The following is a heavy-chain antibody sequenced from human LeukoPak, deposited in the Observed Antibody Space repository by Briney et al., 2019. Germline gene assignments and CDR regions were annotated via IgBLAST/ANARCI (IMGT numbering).Heavy chain of an antibody. CDR1: GFTFSSYS. V-gene: IGHV3-21*01. D-gene: IGHD1-26*01. CDR3: ARDWAGATGAYYYYYMDV. CDR2: ISSSSSYI. J-gene: IGHJ6*03. Sequence: PGGSLRLSCAASGFTFSSYSMNWVRQAPGKGLEWASSISSSSSYIYYADSVKGRFTISRDNAKNSLYLQMNSLRAEDTAVYYCARDWAGATGAYYYYYMDVWGKGTTVTVSS.